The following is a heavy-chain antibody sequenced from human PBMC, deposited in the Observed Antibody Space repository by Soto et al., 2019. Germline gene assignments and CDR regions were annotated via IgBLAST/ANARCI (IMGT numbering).Heavy chain of an antibody. CDR1: GGSFSGYY. D-gene: IGHD5-18*01. J-gene: IGHJ3*02. V-gene: IGHV4-34*01. CDR3: ARAKSWIQLWWRAFDI. Sequence: LSLTCAVYGGSFSGYYWSWIRQPPGKGLEWIGEINHSGSTNYNPSLKSRVTISVDTSKNQFSLKLSSVTAADTAVYYCARAKSWIQLWWRAFDIWGQGTMVTVSS. CDR2: INHSGST.